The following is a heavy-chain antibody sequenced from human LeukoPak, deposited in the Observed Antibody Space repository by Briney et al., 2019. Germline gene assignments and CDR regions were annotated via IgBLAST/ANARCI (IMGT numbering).Heavy chain of an antibody. V-gene: IGHV3-30-3*01. J-gene: IGHJ3*02. D-gene: IGHD3-22*01. CDR1: GFTFSSYA. Sequence: GRSLRLSCAASGFTFSSYAMHWVRQAPGKGLEWVAVISYDGSNKYYADSVKGRFTISRDNSKNTLYLQMNSLRAEDTAVYYCAKDLEDFYYDSSGDDAFDIWGQGTMVSVSS. CDR3: AKDLEDFYYDSSGDDAFDI. CDR2: ISYDGSNK.